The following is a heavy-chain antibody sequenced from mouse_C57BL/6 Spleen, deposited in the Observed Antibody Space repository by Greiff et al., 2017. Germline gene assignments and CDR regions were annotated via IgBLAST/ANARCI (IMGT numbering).Heavy chain of an antibody. V-gene: IGHV5-4*03. D-gene: IGHD1-1*01. Sequence: EVKLMEPGGGLVKPGGSLKLSCAASGFTFSSYAMSWVRQTPEKRLEWVATIGACGSYTYYPDNVKGRVTISRDNAKTTLYLQMSQLKSEDTDMYYCATFYGSSSAWFAYWGQGTLVTVSA. CDR3: ATFYGSSSAWFAY. CDR1: GFTFSSYA. J-gene: IGHJ3*01. CDR2: IGACGSYT.